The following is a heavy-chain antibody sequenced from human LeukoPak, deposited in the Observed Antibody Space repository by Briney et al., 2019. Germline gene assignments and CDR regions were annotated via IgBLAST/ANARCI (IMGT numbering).Heavy chain of an antibody. D-gene: IGHD1-26*01. Sequence: PGRSLRLSCAASGFSLSSYGMRWVRQAPGKGLEWVAVIWYDGSNKYYADSVKGRFTISRDNSKNTLYLQMNRLRAGDRAVYYCARDEGIVGGYENWFHPGGQGTLVTVSS. CDR3: ARDEGIVGGYENWFHP. J-gene: IGHJ5*02. CDR1: GFSLSSYG. CDR2: IWYDGSNK. V-gene: IGHV3-33*01.